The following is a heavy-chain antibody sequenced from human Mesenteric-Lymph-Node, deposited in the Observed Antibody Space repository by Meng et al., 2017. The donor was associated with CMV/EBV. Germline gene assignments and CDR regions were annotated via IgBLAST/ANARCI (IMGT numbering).Heavy chain of an antibody. CDR3: ARPHYYGSGSSPWFDP. J-gene: IGHJ5*02. V-gene: IGHV4-39*01. CDR2: SYYSGST. D-gene: IGHD3-10*01. Sequence: QLQLQESGPGLVKPSEALSLTCTVSGGSISSSSYYWGWIRQPPGKGLEWMGSSYYSGSTYYNPSLKSRVTISVDTSKNQFSLKLSSVTAADTAVYYCARPHYYGSGSSPWFDPWGQGTLVTVS. CDR1: GGSISSSSYY.